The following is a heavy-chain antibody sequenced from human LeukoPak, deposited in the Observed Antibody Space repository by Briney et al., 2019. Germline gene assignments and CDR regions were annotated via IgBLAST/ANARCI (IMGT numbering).Heavy chain of an antibody. V-gene: IGHV3-23*01. Sequence: GGSLRLSCAASGFTFSSYAMSSVRQAPGKGLEWVSAISASGGSTYYADSVKGRFTISRDTSKNTLYLQMNSLRAEDTAVYYCAKGGYSELEWLFDYWGQGTLVTVSS. D-gene: IGHD3-3*01. CDR1: GFTFSSYA. J-gene: IGHJ4*02. CDR2: ISASGGST. CDR3: AKGGYSELEWLFDY.